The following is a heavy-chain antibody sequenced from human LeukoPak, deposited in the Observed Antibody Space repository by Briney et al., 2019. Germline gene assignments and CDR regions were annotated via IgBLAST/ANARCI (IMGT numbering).Heavy chain of an antibody. CDR1: GFTFTNYG. CDR2: IRYDGNYK. Sequence: HPGGSLRLSCAASGFTFTNYGMHWLRQAPGKGLEWEALIRYDGNYKFFADSVKGRFAISRDNSNSTVFLQMNSLRAEDTAVYYCAKDHRGYCSGRNCYSHYWGQGTLVTVSS. V-gene: IGHV3-30*02. CDR3: AKDHRGYCSGRNCYSHY. D-gene: IGHD2-15*01. J-gene: IGHJ4*02.